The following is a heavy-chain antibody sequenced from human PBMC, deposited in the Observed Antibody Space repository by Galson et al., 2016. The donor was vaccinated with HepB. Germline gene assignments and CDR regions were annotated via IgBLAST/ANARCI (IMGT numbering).Heavy chain of an antibody. Sequence: SLRLSCAASGFTFSSYSMSWVRQAPGKGLEWVSYISSSSYTTHYADSVKGRFIISRDNAKNSLYLQLNSLTPEDTAVYYCARDRVLDGRPVDYWGQGTLVTVSS. CDR3: ARDRVLDGRPVDY. V-gene: IGHV3-48*01. J-gene: IGHJ4*02. D-gene: IGHD2/OR15-2a*01. CDR2: ISSSSYTT. CDR1: GFTFSSYS.